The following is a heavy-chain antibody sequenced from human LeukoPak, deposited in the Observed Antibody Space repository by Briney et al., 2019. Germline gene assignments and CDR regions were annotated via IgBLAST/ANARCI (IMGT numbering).Heavy chain of an antibody. CDR3: ASYEWELLPVDY. J-gene: IGHJ4*02. D-gene: IGHD1-26*01. CDR1: GGSISSSSYY. CDR2: IYYSGST. Sequence: SETLSLTCTVSGGSISSSSYYWSWIRQPPGKGLEWIGYIYYSGSTYYNPSLKSRVTISVDTSKNQFSLKLSSVTAADTAVYYCASYEWELLPVDYWGQGTLVTVSS. V-gene: IGHV4-61*05.